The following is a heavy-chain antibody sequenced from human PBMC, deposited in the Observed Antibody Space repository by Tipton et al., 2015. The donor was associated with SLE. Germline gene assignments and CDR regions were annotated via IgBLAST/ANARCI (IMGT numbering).Heavy chain of an antibody. CDR1: GGSLSHYF. V-gene: IGHV4-34*10. Sequence: TLSLTCEVNGGSLSHYFWSWIRQAPGKGLEWIGEIDDSGSTNFNPSLKSRITMSVDTSKNQFSLRLTSVTAADTAMYYCARASPRWLQSYHWFDPWGQGTLVTVSS. D-gene: IGHD5-24*01. CDR3: ARASPRWLQSYHWFDP. CDR2: IDDSGST. J-gene: IGHJ5*02.